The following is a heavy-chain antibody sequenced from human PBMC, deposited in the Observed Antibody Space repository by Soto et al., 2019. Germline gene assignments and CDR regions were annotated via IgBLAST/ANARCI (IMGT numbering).Heavy chain of an antibody. J-gene: IGHJ6*02. D-gene: IGHD2-2*01. Sequence: EVQLVESGGGLIQPGGSLRLSCAASGFTVSSNYMSWVRQAPGKGLEWVSVIYSGGSTYYADSVKGRFTISRDNSKNTLYHPMNSLRAEDTAVYYCARAGGYQLLPYYYYYGMDVWGQGTTVTFSS. CDR2: IYSGGST. V-gene: IGHV3-53*01. CDR1: GFTVSSNY. CDR3: ARAGGYQLLPYYYYYGMDV.